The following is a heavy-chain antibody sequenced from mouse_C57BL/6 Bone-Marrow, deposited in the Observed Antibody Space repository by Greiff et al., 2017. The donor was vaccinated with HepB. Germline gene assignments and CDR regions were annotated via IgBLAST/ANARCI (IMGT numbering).Heavy chain of an antibody. J-gene: IGHJ3*01. CDR1: GFTFSDYY. CDR2: LSNGGGST. V-gene: IGHV5-12*01. CDR3: SRQGDYGYGAWFAY. D-gene: IGHD2-2*01. Sequence: DVMLVESGGGLVQPGGSLKLSCAASGFTFSDYYMYWVRLTPEKRLEWVAYLSNGGGSTYYPDTVKGRFTISRDNAKNTLYLQMSRLKSEDTAMYYCSRQGDYGYGAWFAYWGQGTLVTVSA.